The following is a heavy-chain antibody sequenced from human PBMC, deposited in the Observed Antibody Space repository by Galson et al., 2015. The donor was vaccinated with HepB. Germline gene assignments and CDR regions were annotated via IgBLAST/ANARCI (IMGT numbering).Heavy chain of an antibody. CDR1: GFTFSSYW. J-gene: IGHJ6*02. CDR3: AREDRAMVRGVMGDYYYYGMDV. CDR2: IKQDGSEK. V-gene: IGHV3-7*01. D-gene: IGHD3-10*01. Sequence: SLRLSCAASGFTFSSYWMSWVRQAPGKGLEWVANIKQDGSEKYYVDSVKGRFTISRDNAKSSLYLQMNSLRAEDTAVYYCAREDRAMVRGVMGDYYYYGMDVWGQGTTVTVSS.